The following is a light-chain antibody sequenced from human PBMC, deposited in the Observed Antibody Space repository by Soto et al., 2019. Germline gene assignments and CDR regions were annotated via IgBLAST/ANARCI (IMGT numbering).Light chain of an antibody. Sequence: EIVLTQSPGTLSFSPGERATLSCRASQSVSSSYLAWYQQKPGQAPRLLIYGASSRATGIPDRFSGSGSGTDFTLTISRLEPEDFAVYYCQQYGSSRWTFGRGTKVDIK. CDR3: QQYGSSRWT. V-gene: IGKV3-20*01. CDR1: QSVSSSY. J-gene: IGKJ1*01. CDR2: GAS.